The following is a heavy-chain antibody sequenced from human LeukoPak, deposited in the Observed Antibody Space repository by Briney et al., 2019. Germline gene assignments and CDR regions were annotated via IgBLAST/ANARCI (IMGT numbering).Heavy chain of an antibody. V-gene: IGHV1-3*01. J-gene: IGHJ5*02. CDR1: GYTFTSYA. CDR2: INAGNGNT. Sequence: VASVKVSCKASGYTFTSYAMHWVRQAPGQRLEWMGWINAGNGNTKYSQKFQGRVTITRDTSASTAYMELSSLRSEDTAVYYCAVLPQNEQRVVPAAIGYNWFDPWGQGTLVTVSS. CDR3: AVLPQNEQRVVPAAIGYNWFDP. D-gene: IGHD2-2*01.